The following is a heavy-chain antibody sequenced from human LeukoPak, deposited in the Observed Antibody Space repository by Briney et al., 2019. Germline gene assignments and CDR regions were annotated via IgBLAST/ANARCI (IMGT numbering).Heavy chain of an antibody. V-gene: IGHV4-59*01. J-gene: IGHJ4*01. D-gene: IGHD5-18*01. CDR1: GGSFNDYN. CDR2: VFHSGST. CDR3: ARDGQQQCGRHYLDN. Sequence: SETLSLTCTVSGGSFNDYNWRLIRQSPGQGLEWIGYVFHSGSTAYNPSLKSRATISVDSYENQFALKLTSVTAADTALYYCARDGQQQCGRHYLDNCCHGILVTVSS.